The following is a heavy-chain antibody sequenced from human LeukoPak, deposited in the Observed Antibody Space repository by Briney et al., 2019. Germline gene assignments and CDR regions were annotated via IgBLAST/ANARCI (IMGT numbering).Heavy chain of an antibody. CDR1: GFTFSSFS. CDR3: VRLVAVPDAYFDY. D-gene: IGHD2-2*01. CDR2: INSDGYST. Sequence: GGSLRLSCVASGFTFSSFSMSWVRQTPGKGLVWVSRINSDGYSTAYADSVKGRFTISRDNAKNTLYLQMNSLRAEDTAVYYCVRLVAVPDAYFDYWGQGTLVTVSS. J-gene: IGHJ4*02. V-gene: IGHV3-74*01.